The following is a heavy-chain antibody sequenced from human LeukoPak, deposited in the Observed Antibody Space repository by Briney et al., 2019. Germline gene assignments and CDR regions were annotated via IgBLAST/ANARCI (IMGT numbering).Heavy chain of an antibody. Sequence: GGSLRLSCAASGFAFSSYAMSWVRQASGKGLEWVSTVTGGGATTYYADSVKGRFTISRDNSKNTLYLQMNSLRAEDTAVYYCAKQVAAAGDFYFDYWGQGTLVTVSS. CDR3: AKQVAAAGDFYFDY. V-gene: IGHV3-23*01. J-gene: IGHJ4*02. CDR2: VTGGGATT. CDR1: GFAFSSYA. D-gene: IGHD6-13*01.